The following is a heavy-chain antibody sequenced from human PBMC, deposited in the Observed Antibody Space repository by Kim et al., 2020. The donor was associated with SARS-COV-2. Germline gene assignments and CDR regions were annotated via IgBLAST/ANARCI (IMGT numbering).Heavy chain of an antibody. V-gene: IGHV1-18*01. J-gene: IGHJ4*02. CDR2: ISAYNGNT. D-gene: IGHD3-22*01. Sequence: ASVKVSCKASGYTFTSYGISWVRQAPGQGLEWMGWISAYNGNTNYAQKLQGRVTMTTDTSTSTAYMELRSLRSDDTAVYYCAIGPSPYYYDSSGYYYLDYWGQGTLVTVSS. CDR1: GYTFTSYG. CDR3: AIGPSPYYYDSSGYYYLDY.